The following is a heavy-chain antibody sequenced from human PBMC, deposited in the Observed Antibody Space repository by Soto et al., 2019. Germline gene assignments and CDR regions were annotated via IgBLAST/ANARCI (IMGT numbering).Heavy chain of an antibody. V-gene: IGHV4-39*01. CDR2: IYYSGST. Sequence: SETLSLTCTVSGGSISSSSYYWGWIRQLPGKGLEWIGSIYYSGSTYYNPSLKSRVTISVDTSKNQFSLKLSSVTAADMAVYYCAQLYYYDSSGYYPVPPYYFDYWGQGTLVTVSS. CDR1: GGSISSSSYY. CDR3: AQLYYYDSSGYYPVPPYYFDY. J-gene: IGHJ4*02. D-gene: IGHD3-22*01.